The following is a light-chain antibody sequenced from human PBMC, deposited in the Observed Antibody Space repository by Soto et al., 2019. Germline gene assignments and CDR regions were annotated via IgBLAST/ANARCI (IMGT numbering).Light chain of an antibody. CDR3: CSYASSSTL. CDR1: SSDVGSYNL. Sequence: QSALTQPASVSGSPGQSITISCTGTSSDVGSYNLVSWYQQHPGKAPKLMIYEGSKRPSGVSTRFSGSKSGNTASLTISGLQAEDEADYYCCSYASSSTLFGGGTKLTVL. J-gene: IGLJ2*01. V-gene: IGLV2-23*01. CDR2: EGS.